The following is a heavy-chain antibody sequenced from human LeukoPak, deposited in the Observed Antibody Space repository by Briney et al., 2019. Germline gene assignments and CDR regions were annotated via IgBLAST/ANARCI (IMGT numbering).Heavy chain of an antibody. CDR3: ARGSPDCGGDCVVI. Sequence: ASVKVSCKASGYTFTSYDINWVRQATGQGLEWMGWMNPNSGNTGYAQKFQGRVTMTRNTSISTAYMELSSLRSEDTAVYYCARGSPDCGGDCVVIWGQGTMVTVSS. D-gene: IGHD2-21*02. CDR1: GYTFTSYD. CDR2: MNPNSGNT. J-gene: IGHJ3*02. V-gene: IGHV1-8*01.